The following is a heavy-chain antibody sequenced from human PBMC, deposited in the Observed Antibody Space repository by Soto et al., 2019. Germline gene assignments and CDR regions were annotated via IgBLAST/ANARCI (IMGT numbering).Heavy chain of an antibody. Sequence: EVQLVESGGGLVQPGGSLRLSCAASGFTFSSYYMTWVRQAPGKGLEWVANIKEDGSEEFYVDSAKGRFTISRDNAQNSLLLQLDRLRVEDTAVYYCTSGPLGAAHYWGQGTLVSVSS. CDR1: GFTFSSYY. D-gene: IGHD6-25*01. CDR3: TSGPLGAAHY. CDR2: IKEDGSEE. J-gene: IGHJ4*02. V-gene: IGHV3-7*01.